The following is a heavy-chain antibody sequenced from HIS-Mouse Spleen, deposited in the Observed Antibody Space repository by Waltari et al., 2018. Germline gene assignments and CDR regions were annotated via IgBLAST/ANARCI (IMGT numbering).Heavy chain of an antibody. J-gene: IGHJ4*02. Sequence: QVQLVQSGAEVKKPGASVKVSCKASGYTFTGYYMHWVRQAPGQGLEWMGWINPNSGGTNYAKKFQGRVTMTRDTSISTAYMELSRLRSDDTAVYYCARVPLSGIAAAGLDYFDYWGQGTLVTVSS. D-gene: IGHD6-13*01. CDR3: ARVPLSGIAAAGLDYFDY. V-gene: IGHV1-2*02. CDR1: GYTFTGYY. CDR2: INPNSGGT.